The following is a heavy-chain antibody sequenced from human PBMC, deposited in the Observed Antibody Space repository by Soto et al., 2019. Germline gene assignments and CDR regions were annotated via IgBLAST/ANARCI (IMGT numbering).Heavy chain of an antibody. V-gene: IGHV4-34*01. D-gene: IGHD4-17*01. CDR2: INHSGST. CDR3: ASFTVTTPFDI. CDR1: GGSFSGYY. Sequence: QVQLQQWGAGLLKPSETLSLTCAVYGGSFSGYYWSWIRQPPGKGLELIGEINHSGSTNYNPSLKSRVTISVDTSKNQFSLKLSSVTAADTAVYYCASFTVTTPFDIWGQGTMVTVSS. J-gene: IGHJ3*02.